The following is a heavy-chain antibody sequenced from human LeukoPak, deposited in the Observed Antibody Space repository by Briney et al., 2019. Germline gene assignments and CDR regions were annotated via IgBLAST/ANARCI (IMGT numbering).Heavy chain of an antibody. CDR1: GGSISSSSYY. CDR2: IYYSGST. Sequence: SETLSLTCTVSGGSISSSSYYWGRIRQPPGKGLEWIGSIYYSGSTYRNPSLKSRVTISVDASKNQFSLKLSSVTAADTAVYYCARVAGGSYWTAYYYYYMDVWGKGTTVTVSS. CDR3: ARVAGGSYWTAYYYYYMDV. V-gene: IGHV4-39*01. D-gene: IGHD1-26*01. J-gene: IGHJ6*03.